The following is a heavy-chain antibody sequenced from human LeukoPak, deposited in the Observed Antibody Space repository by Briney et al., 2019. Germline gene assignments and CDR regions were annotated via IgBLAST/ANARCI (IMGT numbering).Heavy chain of an antibody. J-gene: IGHJ4*02. V-gene: IGHV3-11*01. CDR1: GFTFSDYY. CDR2: ISSSGNTI. CDR3: ARPKYSSSWQTFDY. Sequence: GGSLRLSCAASGFTFSDYYMSWIRQAPGKGLEWVSYISSSGNTIYYADSVKGRFTISRDNAKNSLYLQMNSLRAEDTAVYYCARPKYSSSWQTFDYWGQGTLVTASS. D-gene: IGHD6-13*01.